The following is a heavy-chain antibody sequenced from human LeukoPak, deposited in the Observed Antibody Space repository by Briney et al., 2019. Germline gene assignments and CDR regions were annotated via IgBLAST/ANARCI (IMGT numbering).Heavy chain of an antibody. D-gene: IGHD3-9*01. CDR1: GGTFSSYA. CDR2: IIPILGIA. CDR3: ARDPGQYYDILTGYYTPYYFDN. Sequence: GSSVKVSCKASGGTFSSYAISWVRQAPGQGLEWMGRIIPILGIANYAQKFQGRVTITADKSTSTAYMELSSLRSEDTAVYYCARDPGQYYDILTGYYTPYYFDNWGQGTLVTVSS. J-gene: IGHJ4*02. V-gene: IGHV1-69*04.